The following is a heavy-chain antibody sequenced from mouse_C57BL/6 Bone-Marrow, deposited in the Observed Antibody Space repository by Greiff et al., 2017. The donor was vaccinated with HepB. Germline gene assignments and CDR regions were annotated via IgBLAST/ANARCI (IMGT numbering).Heavy chain of an antibody. Sequence: VQLQQPGTELVKPGASVKLSCKASGYTFTSYWIHWVKQRPGQGLEWIGNINPRNGGTDYSEKFKSKATLTVDKSSSTAYMQRSSLSSEESAAYYCARGWLPYAMDYWGQGTSVTVSA. J-gene: IGHJ4*01. V-gene: IGHV1-53*01. D-gene: IGHD2-3*01. CDR2: INPRNGGT. CDR1: GYTFTSYW. CDR3: ARGWLPYAMDY.